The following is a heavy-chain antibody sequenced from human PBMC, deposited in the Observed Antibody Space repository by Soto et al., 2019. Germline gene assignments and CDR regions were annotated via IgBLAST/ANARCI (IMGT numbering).Heavy chain of an antibody. CDR1: GGSVSSGSYY. D-gene: IGHD3-16*02. J-gene: IGHJ3*02. CDR3: ARVIMITFGGVIDGGCDAFDI. CDR2: IYYSGST. V-gene: IGHV4-61*01. Sequence: SETLSLTCTVSGGSVSSGSYYWSWIRQPPGKGLEWIGYIYYSGSTNYNPSLKSRVTISVDTSKNQFSLKLSSVTAADTAVYYCARVIMITFGGVIDGGCDAFDIWGQGTMVTV.